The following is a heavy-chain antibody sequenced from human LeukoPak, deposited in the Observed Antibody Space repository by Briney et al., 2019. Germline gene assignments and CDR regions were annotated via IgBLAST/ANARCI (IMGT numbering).Heavy chain of an antibody. CDR3: ATASYSGSSHWFDP. CDR2: FDPEDGET. CDR1: GYTLTELS. D-gene: IGHD1-26*01. V-gene: IGHV1-24*01. Sequence: ASVKVSCKVSGYTLTELSMHWVRQAPGKGLEWMGGFDPEDGETIYAQKFQGRVTMTEDTSTDTACMELSSLRSEDTAVYYCATASYSGSSHWFDPWGQGTLVTVSS. J-gene: IGHJ5*02.